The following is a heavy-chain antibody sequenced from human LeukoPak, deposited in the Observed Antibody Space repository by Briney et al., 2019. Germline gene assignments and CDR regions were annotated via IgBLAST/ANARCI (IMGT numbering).Heavy chain of an antibody. J-gene: IGHJ4*02. CDR1: GGTFSSYA. V-gene: IGHV1-69*13. Sequence: SVKVSCKASGGTFSSYAISWVRQAPGQGLEWMGGIILIFGTANYAQKFQGRVTITADESTSTAYMELSSLRSEDTAVYYCARDQYDYGSDPYYFDYWGQGTLVTVSS. CDR3: ARDQYDYGSDPYYFDY. CDR2: IILIFGTA. D-gene: IGHD3-10*01.